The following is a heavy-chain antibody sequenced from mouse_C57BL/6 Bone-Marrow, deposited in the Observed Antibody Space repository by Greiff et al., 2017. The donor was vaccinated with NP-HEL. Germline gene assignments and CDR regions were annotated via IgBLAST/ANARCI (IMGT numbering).Heavy chain of an antibody. J-gene: IGHJ2*01. D-gene: IGHD1-1*01. CDR1: GYSFTGYY. CDR2: INPSTGGT. V-gene: IGHV1-42*01. Sequence: EVQLQQSGPELVKPGDSVKISCKASGYSFTGYYMNWVKQSPEKSLEWIGEINPSTGGTTYNQKFKAKATLTVDKSSSTAYMQLKSLTSENSAVYYCASQIPLIYYYGRSYLNFDYWGQGTTLTVSS. CDR3: ASQIPLIYYYGRSYLNFDY.